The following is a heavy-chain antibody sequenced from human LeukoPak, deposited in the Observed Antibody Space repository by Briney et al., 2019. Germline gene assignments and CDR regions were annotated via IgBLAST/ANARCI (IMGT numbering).Heavy chain of an antibody. CDR3: ARHTLSGYSSLVDTFDI. J-gene: IGHJ3*02. Sequence: GESLKISCQASGYSFSDYWIGWVRQMPGKGLEWMAIIYPGDSDTRFNPSFLGQVTISADKSITTAYLQWSSLKASDTAMYYCARHTLSGYSSLVDTFDIWGQGTMVTVSS. CDR2: IYPGDSDT. CDR1: GYSFSDYW. D-gene: IGHD5-18*01. V-gene: IGHV5-51*01.